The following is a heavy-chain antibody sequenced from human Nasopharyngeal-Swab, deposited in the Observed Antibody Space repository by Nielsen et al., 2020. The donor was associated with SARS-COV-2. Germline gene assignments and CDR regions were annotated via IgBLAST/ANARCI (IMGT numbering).Heavy chain of an antibody. D-gene: IGHD6-6*01. CDR2: ISSSSSTI. Sequence: WIRQPPGKRLEWVSYISSSSSTIYYADSVKGRFTISRDNAKNSLYLQMNSLRDEDTAVYYCASPSSPGGYWGQGTLVTVSS. J-gene: IGHJ4*02. V-gene: IGHV3-48*02. CDR3: ASPSSPGGY.